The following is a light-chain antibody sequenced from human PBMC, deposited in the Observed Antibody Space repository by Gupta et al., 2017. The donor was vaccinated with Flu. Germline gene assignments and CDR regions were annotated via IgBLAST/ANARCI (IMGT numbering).Light chain of an antibody. CDR1: QNIGPY. Sequence: DIQMTQSPSSLSASIGDTVTVTCRASQNIGPYLNWYQHKSWRAPKLLIYSASKLQDEFPTTLSGSGSGTDFTITIYSQQPEDSATYYCQQNYSHHLNFGGGTKVDI. CDR3: QQNYSHHLN. J-gene: IGKJ4*01. CDR2: SAS. V-gene: IGKV1-39*01.